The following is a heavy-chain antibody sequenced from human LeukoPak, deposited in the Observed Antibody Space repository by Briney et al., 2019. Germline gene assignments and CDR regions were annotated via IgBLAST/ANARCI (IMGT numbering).Heavy chain of an antibody. V-gene: IGHV4-59*08. CDR2: IYYSGST. D-gene: IGHD3-10*01. CDR3: ARRVPSGSGSYDFDY. J-gene: IGHJ4*02. CDR1: GGSISSYY. Sequence: SETLSLTCTVSGGSISSYYWSWIRQPPGKGLEWIGYIYYSGSTNYNPSLKSRVTISVDTSKNQFSLKVSSVTAADTAVYYCARRVPSGSGSYDFDYWGQGTLVTVSS.